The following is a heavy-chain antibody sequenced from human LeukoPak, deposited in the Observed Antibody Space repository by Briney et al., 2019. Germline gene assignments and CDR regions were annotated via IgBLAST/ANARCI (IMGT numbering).Heavy chain of an antibody. V-gene: IGHV4-59*01. J-gene: IGHJ5*02. CDR2: IYDTGTT. D-gene: IGHD4-11*01. CDR1: GGSLSSNY. Sequence: SETLSVTCTVSGGSLSSNYWSWIRQPPGKGLEWIGNIYDTGTTNYNPSLKSRVTISVDTSKNQVSLKLSSVTAADTALYYCARERDYFDPWGQGTLVTVSS. CDR3: ARERDYFDP.